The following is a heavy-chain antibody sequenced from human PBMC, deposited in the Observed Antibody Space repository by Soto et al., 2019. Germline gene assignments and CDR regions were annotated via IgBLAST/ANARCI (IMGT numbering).Heavy chain of an antibody. J-gene: IGHJ6*03. D-gene: IGHD5-12*01. CDR3: ARGNIVATIGYYYYMDV. CDR2: IYYSGST. Sequence: PSETLSLTCTVSGGSISSYYWSWIRQPTGKGLEWIGYIYYSGSTNYNPSLKSRVTISVDTSKNQFSLKLSSVTAADTAVYYCARGNIVATIGYYYYMDVWGKGTTVTVSS. CDR1: GGSISSYY. V-gene: IGHV4-59*08.